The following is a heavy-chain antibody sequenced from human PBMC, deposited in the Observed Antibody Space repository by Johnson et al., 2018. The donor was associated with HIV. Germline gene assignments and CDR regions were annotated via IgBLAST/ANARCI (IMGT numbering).Heavy chain of an antibody. J-gene: IGHJ3*02. D-gene: IGHD3-22*01. Sequence: VESGGGVVQPGRSLRLSCAASGFTFDDYAMHWFRQAPGKGLEWVSGISWHSGSIGYADSVKGRFTISRDTAKNSRYLQMNSLRAEDTALYYCAKDLALSGYLDAFDIWGQGTRVTVSS. CDR2: ISWHSGSI. CDR1: GFTFDDYA. V-gene: IGHV3-9*01. CDR3: AKDLALSGYLDAFDI.